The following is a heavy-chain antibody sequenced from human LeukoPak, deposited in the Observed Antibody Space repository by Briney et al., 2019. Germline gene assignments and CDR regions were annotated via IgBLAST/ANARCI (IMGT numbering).Heavy chain of an antibody. CDR2: IYYSGST. CDR1: GGSISSHY. J-gene: IGHJ4*02. Sequence: SETLSLTCTVSGGSISSHYWSWIRQPPGEGLEWIGYIYYSGSTNYNPSLKSRVTISVDTSKNQFSLKLSSVTAADTAVYYCARLTSSGYYSFDYWGQGTLVTVSS. D-gene: IGHD3-22*01. CDR3: ARLTSSGYYSFDY. V-gene: IGHV4-59*11.